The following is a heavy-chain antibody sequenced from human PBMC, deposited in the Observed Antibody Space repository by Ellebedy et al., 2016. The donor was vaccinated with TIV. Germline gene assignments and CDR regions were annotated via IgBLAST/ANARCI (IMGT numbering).Heavy chain of an antibody. V-gene: IGHV1-3*01. CDR3: ARGAPGGAGDGFIVDH. CDR2: INAGNGYT. J-gene: IGHJ4*02. D-gene: IGHD5-24*01. CDR1: GYTFSTYA. Sequence: ASVKVSCKASGYTFSTYAMHWVRQAPGQRLEWMGYINAGNGYTRYSQNFQARVPITRDTSASMAYMELRSLRSEDTAVYYCARGAPGGAGDGFIVDHWGQGTLVTVSS.